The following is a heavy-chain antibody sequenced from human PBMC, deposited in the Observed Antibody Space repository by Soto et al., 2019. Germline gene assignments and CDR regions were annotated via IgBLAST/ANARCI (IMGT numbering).Heavy chain of an antibody. CDR2: IRSKANSYAT. V-gene: IGHV3-73*01. D-gene: IGHD6-13*01. J-gene: IGHJ5*02. Sequence: GSLRLSCAASGFTFSGSAMHWVRQASGKGLEWVGRIRSKANSYATAYAASVKGRFTISRDDSKNTAYLQMNSLKTEDTAVYYCTSWGIAAAVISWGQGTLVTVSS. CDR1: GFTFSGSA. CDR3: TSWGIAAAVIS.